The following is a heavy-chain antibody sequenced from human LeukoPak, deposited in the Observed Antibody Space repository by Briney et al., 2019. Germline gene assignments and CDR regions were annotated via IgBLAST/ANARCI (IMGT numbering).Heavy chain of an antibody. J-gene: IGHJ3*02. Sequence: GGSLRLSCAASGFTFSSYSVNWVRQAPGKGLEWVSYISSSSSTIYYADSVKGRFTISRDNAKNSLYLQMNSLRAEDTAVYYCARARGAPSVWSGRPTDAFDIWGQGTMVTVSS. CDR1: GFTFSSYS. V-gene: IGHV3-48*01. CDR2: ISSSSSTI. CDR3: ARARGAPSVWSGRPTDAFDI. D-gene: IGHD3-3*01.